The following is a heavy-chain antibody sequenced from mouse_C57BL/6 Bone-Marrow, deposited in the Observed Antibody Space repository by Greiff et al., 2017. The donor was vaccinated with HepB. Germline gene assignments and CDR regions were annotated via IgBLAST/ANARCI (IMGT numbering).Heavy chain of an antibody. CDR3: TCFSTMVTTGGAMDY. CDR2: ISSGGDYI. D-gene: IGHD2-2*01. Sequence: EVMLVESGEGLVKPGGSLKLSCAASGFTFSSYAMSWVRQTPEKRLEWVAYISSGGDYIYYADTVKGRFTISRDNARNTLYLQMSSLKSEDTAMYYCTCFSTMVTTGGAMDYWGQGTSVTVSS. V-gene: IGHV5-9-1*02. CDR1: GFTFSSYA. J-gene: IGHJ4*01.